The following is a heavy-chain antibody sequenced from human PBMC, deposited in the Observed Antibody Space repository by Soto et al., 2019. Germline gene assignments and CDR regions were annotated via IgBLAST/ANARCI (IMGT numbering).Heavy chain of an antibody. CDR2: IYYSGST. CDR1: GGSVSSGSYY. D-gene: IGHD3-3*01. CDR3: ARDMKYYDFWSGYVD. V-gene: IGHV4-61*01. Sequence: QVQLQESGPGLVKPSETLSLTCTVSGGSVSSGSYYWSWIRQPPGKGLEWIGYIYYSGSTNYNPSLKSRVTISVDTSKHQFSLKLSSVTAADTAVYYCARDMKYYDFWSGYVDWGQGTLVTVSS. J-gene: IGHJ4*02.